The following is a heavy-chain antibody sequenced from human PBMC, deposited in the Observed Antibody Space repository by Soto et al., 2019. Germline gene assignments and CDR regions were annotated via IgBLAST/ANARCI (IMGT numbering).Heavy chain of an antibody. D-gene: IGHD3-22*01. Sequence: SVKVSCKASGGTFSSYVISWVRQAPGQGLEWMGGIIPIFGTANYAQKFQGRVTITADESTSTAYMELSSLRSEDTAVYYCARDRYYDSSGSSYFDYWGQGTLATVSS. CDR3: ARDRYYDSSGSSYFDY. CDR2: IIPIFGTA. J-gene: IGHJ4*02. CDR1: GGTFSSYV. V-gene: IGHV1-69*13.